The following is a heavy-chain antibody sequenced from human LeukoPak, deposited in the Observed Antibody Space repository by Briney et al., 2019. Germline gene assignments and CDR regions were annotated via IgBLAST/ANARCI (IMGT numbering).Heavy chain of an antibody. Sequence: SETLSLTCTVSGGSISSSSYFWAWIRQPPGKGLEWIGNIYYSGSTHYNPSLKSRVTISVDTSKNQFSLKLSSVTAADTAVYYCARDGGSYGFRRTYYFDYWGQGTLVTVSS. V-gene: IGHV4-39*07. CDR2: IYYSGST. D-gene: IGHD1-26*01. CDR3: ARDGGSYGFRRTYYFDY. CDR1: GGSISSSSYF. J-gene: IGHJ4*02.